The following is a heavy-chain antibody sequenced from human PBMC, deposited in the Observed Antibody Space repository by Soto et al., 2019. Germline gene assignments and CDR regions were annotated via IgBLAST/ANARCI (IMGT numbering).Heavy chain of an antibody. CDR1: GGSISSYY. J-gene: IGHJ2*01. V-gene: IGHV4-59*08. D-gene: IGHD1-26*01. CDR3: ARKWGWYFDF. CDR2: IYYSGST. Sequence: QVQLQESGPGLVKPSETLSLTRTVSGGSISSYYWSWIRQPPGKGLEWIGYIYYSGSTNYNPSLKSRVTISVDTSKNQFSLKLSSVTAADTAVYYCARKWGWYFDFWGRGTLVTVSS.